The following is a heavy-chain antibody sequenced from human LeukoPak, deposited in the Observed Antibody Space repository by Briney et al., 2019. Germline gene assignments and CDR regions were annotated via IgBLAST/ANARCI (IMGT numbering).Heavy chain of an antibody. Sequence: GGSLRLSCAASGFTFSGYAMAWVRQAPGKGLEWVSSITITGSSPSYADSVKGRFTVSRDNSKNTLYLQMNSLRAEDTAVYFCAKSSSSWSYYFNYWDQGTLVTVSS. D-gene: IGHD6-13*01. CDR2: ITITGSSP. J-gene: IGHJ4*01. CDR1: GFTFSGYA. V-gene: IGHV3-23*01. CDR3: AKSSSSWSYYFNY.